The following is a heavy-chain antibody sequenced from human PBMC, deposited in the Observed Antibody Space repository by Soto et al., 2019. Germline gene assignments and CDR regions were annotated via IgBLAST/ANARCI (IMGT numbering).Heavy chain of an antibody. J-gene: IGHJ6*02. CDR3: ARLLGVLTGPSYYYYGMDV. V-gene: IGHV1-69*01. CDR2: IIPIFGTA. D-gene: IGHD3-9*01. CDR1: GGTFSSYA. Sequence: QVQLVQSGAEVKKPGSSVKVSCKASGGTFSSYAISWVRQAPGQGLEWMGGIIPIFGTANYAQKFQGRVTISAEESTTTAYMELSSLRYEATAVYYCARLLGVLTGPSYYYYGMDVWGQGTTVTVSS.